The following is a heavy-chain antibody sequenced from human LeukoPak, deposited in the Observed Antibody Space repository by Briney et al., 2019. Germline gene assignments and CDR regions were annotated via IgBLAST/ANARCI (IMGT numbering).Heavy chain of an antibody. D-gene: IGHD6-19*01. Sequence: PRGSLRLSCAASAFRFSSYGMHWVRQAPGKGPEWVAFIRSDSSNQYYADSVKGRFTISRDNSKNTLFLEMNSLRAEDTAVYYCAKVPLSSSGWDREYYFDYWGQGTLVTVSS. CDR1: AFRFSSYG. V-gene: IGHV3-30*02. J-gene: IGHJ4*02. CDR2: IRSDSSNQ. CDR3: AKVPLSSSGWDREYYFDY.